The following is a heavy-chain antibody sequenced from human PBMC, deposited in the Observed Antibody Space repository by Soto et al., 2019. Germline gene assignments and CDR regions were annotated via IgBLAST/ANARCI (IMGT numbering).Heavy chain of an antibody. CDR3: ARQPLALGLVESYYYYYYMDV. CDR1: GGSISSYY. V-gene: IGHV4-59*08. CDR2: IYYSGST. J-gene: IGHJ6*03. D-gene: IGHD6-19*01. Sequence: SETLSLTCTVSGGSISSYYWSWIRQPPGKGLEWIGYIYYSGSTNYNPSLKSRVTISVDTSKNQFSLKLSSVTAADTAVYYCARQPLALGLVESYYYYYYMDVWGKGTTVTVSS.